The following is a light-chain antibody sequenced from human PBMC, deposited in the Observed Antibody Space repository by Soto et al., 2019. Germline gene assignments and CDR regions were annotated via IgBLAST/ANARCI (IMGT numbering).Light chain of an antibody. CDR1: QSISSW. CDR2: KAP. J-gene: IGKJ1*01. Sequence: DIQMTQSPSTLSASVGDRVTITCRASQSISSWLAWYQQKPGKAPKLLIYKAPSLESGVPSRFSGSGSGTEFTLTISSLQPDDFATYYCQQYKSYGTFGQGTKVEIK. V-gene: IGKV1-5*03. CDR3: QQYKSYGT.